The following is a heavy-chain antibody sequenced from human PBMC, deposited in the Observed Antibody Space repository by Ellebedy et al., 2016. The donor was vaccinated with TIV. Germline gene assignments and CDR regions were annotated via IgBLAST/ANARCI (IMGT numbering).Heavy chain of an antibody. CDR3: ARDRGYGIDY. Sequence: MPSETLSLTCTVSGGSISGYWWSWIRQAPGKGLEWIAYIYHSGGTNYNPSLRSRVTMSVDTSNNQFSLKLSSVTAADTAVYFLARDRGYGIDYWGQGTLVTVSS. CDR1: GGSISGYW. J-gene: IGHJ4*02. CDR2: IYHSGGT. D-gene: IGHD5-18*01. V-gene: IGHV4-59*01.